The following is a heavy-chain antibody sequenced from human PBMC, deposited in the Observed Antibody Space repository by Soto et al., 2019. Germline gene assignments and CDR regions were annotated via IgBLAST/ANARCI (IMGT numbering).Heavy chain of an antibody. CDR2: INHSGIT. CDR1: GGSFSGYF. Sequence: SETLSLTCTVSGGSFSGYFWTWIRQPPGKGLEWLAEINHSGITNYNPSVESRVSMSVDTSKNQFSLRLYSVTAADTAVYYCARDHMLRGYSYGLAPNWFDPWGQGTLVTVSS. V-gene: IGHV4-34*01. J-gene: IGHJ5*02. CDR3: ARDHMLRGYSYGLAPNWFDP. D-gene: IGHD5-18*01.